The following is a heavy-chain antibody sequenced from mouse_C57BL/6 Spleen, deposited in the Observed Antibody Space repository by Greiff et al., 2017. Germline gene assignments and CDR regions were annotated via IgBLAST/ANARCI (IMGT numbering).Heavy chain of an antibody. CDR1: GYAFSSSW. J-gene: IGHJ4*01. Sequence: QVQLQQSGPELVKPGASVKISCKASGYAFSSSWMNWVKQRPGKGLEWIGRIYPGDGDTNYNGKFKGKATLTADKSSSTAYMQLSSLTSEDPAVYFCGTTVAGGYAMDYWGQGTSVTVSS. D-gene: IGHD1-1*01. CDR2: IYPGDGDT. V-gene: IGHV1-82*01. CDR3: GTTVAGGYAMDY.